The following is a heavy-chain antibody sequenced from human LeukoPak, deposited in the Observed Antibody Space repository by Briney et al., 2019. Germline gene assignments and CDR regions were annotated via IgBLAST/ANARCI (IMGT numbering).Heavy chain of an antibody. D-gene: IGHD1-1*01. CDR3: ARVRGPTGTTMYFDY. V-gene: IGHV3-48*01. J-gene: IGHJ4*02. CDR2: ISPGSTTI. CDR1: GFTFVSHG. Sequence: GGSLRLSCAASGFTFVSHGMIWVRQAPGKGLEWLSYISPGSTTINSADSVKDRFTTSRDKAKSSLFLQMNSLRAEDTAVYYFARVRGPTGTTMYFDYWGQGALGTVPS.